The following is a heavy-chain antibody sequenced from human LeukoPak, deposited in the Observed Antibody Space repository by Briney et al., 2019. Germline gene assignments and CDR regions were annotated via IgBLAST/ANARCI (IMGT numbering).Heavy chain of an antibody. Sequence: GGSLRLSCAASGFTFSSYWMHWVRHAPGKGLVWVSRINSDGSSTSYADSVKGRFTISRDNAKNTLYLQMNSLRAEDTAVYYCAREEQWLGYGMDVWGQGTTVTVSS. D-gene: IGHD6-19*01. CDR2: INSDGSST. CDR3: AREEQWLGYGMDV. V-gene: IGHV3-74*01. CDR1: GFTFSSYW. J-gene: IGHJ6*02.